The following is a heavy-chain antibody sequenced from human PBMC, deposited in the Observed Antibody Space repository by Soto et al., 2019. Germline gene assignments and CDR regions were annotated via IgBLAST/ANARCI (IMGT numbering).Heavy chain of an antibody. Sequence: NPSETLSLTCTVSGGSISSGDYYWSWIRQPPGKGLEWIGYIYYSGSTYYNPSLKSRVTISVDTSKNQFSLKLSSVTAADTAVYYCARGPQGVVVPAAIPNWGQGTQVTVSS. CDR1: GGSISSGDYY. CDR3: ARGPQGVVVPAAIPN. V-gene: IGHV4-30-4*01. J-gene: IGHJ4*02. CDR2: IYYSGST. D-gene: IGHD2-2*02.